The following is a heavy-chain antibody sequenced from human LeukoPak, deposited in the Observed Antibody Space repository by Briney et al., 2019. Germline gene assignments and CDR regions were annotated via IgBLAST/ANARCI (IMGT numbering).Heavy chain of an antibody. D-gene: IGHD2-21*02. Sequence: SVKVSCKASGGTFSSYAISWVRQAPGQGLEWMGGIIPIFGTANYAQKFQGRVTITADESTSTAYMELSSLRSEDTAAYYYARDRLSHIVVVTAPLLYYGMDVWGQGTTVTVSS. V-gene: IGHV1-69*13. CDR3: ARDRLSHIVVVTAPLLYYGMDV. J-gene: IGHJ6*02. CDR2: IIPIFGTA. CDR1: GGTFSSYA.